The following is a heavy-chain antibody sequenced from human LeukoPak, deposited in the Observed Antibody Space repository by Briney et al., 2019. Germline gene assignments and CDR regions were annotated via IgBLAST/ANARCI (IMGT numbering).Heavy chain of an antibody. D-gene: IGHD3-22*01. V-gene: IGHV3-53*01. CDR1: GFTFSSYA. CDR2: IYSGGST. J-gene: IGHJ4*02. CDR3: ARDPMTDYDSSGYYDY. Sequence: GGSLRLSCAASGFTFSSYAMHWVRQAPGKGLEWVSVIYSGGSTYYADSVKGRFTISRDNSKNTLYLQMNSLRAEDTAVYYCARDPMTDYDSSGYYDYWGQGTLVTVSS.